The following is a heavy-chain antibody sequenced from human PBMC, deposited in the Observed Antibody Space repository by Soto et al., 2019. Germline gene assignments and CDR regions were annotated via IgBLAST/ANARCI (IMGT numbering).Heavy chain of an antibody. CDR3: ARREPLAAPPYYCGMDV. V-gene: IGHV1-3*01. Sequence: GASVKVSCKASGYTFTSYAMHWVRQAPGQRLEWMGWINAGNGNTKYSQKFQGRVTITRDTSASTAYMELSSLRSEDTAVYYCARREPLAAPPYYCGMDVWGQGTSVTVSS. D-gene: IGHD2-15*01. J-gene: IGHJ6*02. CDR2: INAGNGNT. CDR1: GYTFTSYA.